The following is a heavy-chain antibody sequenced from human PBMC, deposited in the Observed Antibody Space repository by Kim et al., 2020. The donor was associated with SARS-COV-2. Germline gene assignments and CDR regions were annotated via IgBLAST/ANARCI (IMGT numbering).Heavy chain of an antibody. Sequence: GGSLRLSCAASGFTFNSYVMNWVRQAPGKGLEWVSTVSGSGTNRYYADSVKGRFTISRDNSQNTVYLQMNSLRAEDTAIYYCAKDREVTVVRGELGLWGQGTLVTVAS. CDR2: VSGSGTNR. CDR3: AKDREVTVVRGELGL. V-gene: IGHV3-23*01. J-gene: IGHJ4*02. CDR1: GFTFNSYV. D-gene: IGHD3-10*01.